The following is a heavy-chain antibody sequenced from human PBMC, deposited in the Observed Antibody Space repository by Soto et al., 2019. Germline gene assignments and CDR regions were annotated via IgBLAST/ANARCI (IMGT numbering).Heavy chain of an antibody. J-gene: IGHJ1*01. V-gene: IGHV4-59*01. CDR3: AKMIRGAVGH. CDR2: IYNSGIT. Sequence: QVHLQESGPGLVKPSETLSLTCTVSGDSITPYYWSWIRQPPGKGLEWIGYIYNSGITNYNSPLRIRVTMSVDTSKKQFSLKLTSVTAADTAVYYCAKMIRGAVGHWGQGTLVTVSS. CDR1: GDSITPYY. D-gene: IGHD3-10*01.